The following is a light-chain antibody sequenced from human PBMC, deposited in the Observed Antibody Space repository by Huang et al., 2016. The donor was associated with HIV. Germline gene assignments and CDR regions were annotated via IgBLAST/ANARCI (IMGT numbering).Light chain of an antibody. V-gene: IGKV3-11*01. Sequence: EIVLTQSPATLSLSPGGRATLSCRASQNISSFLAWYQQGAGQAPRLLIYGASNRATGIPARFSGSGSRTDFTLTINNLEPGDFAVYYCQQRFTFGPGTKVDIK. CDR3: QQRFT. J-gene: IGKJ3*01. CDR1: QNISSF. CDR2: GAS.